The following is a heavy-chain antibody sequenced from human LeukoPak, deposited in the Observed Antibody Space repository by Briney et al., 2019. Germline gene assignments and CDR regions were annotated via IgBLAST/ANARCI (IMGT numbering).Heavy chain of an antibody. CDR3: ARDLRTSDYYDSSGYYYFDH. CDR1: GFTFSSYS. J-gene: IGHJ4*02. V-gene: IGHV3-21*01. D-gene: IGHD3-22*01. Sequence: GGSLRLSCAASGFTFSSYSMNWVRQAPGKGLEWVSSISSSSSYIYYADSVKGRFTISRDNAKNSLYLQMNSLRAEDTAVYYCARDLRTSDYYDSSGYYYFDHWGQGTLVTVSS. CDR2: ISSSSSYI.